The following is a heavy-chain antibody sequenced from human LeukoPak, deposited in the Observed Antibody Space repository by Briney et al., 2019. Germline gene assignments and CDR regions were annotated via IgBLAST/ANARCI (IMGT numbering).Heavy chain of an antibody. D-gene: IGHD2-2*01. Sequence: RQXPXXXLXWMGXINAGNGNTKYSQKFQGRVTITRDTSASTAYMELSSLRSEDTAVYYCARLYCSSTSCHGDDYWGQGTLVTVSS. V-gene: IGHV1-3*01. CDR3: ARLYCSSTSCHGDDY. CDR2: INAGNGNT. J-gene: IGHJ4*02.